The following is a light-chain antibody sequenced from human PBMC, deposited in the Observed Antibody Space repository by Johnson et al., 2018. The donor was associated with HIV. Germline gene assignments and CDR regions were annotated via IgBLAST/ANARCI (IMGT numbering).Light chain of an antibody. CDR1: SSNIGNNY. J-gene: IGLJ1*01. CDR2: DNN. CDR3: GTWDSGLSGGLYL. Sequence: QSVLTQPPSVSAAPGQKVNISCSGSSSNIGNNYVSWYQQLPGTAPKVLIYDNNKRPSGIPDRFSGSKSGTSATLGITGLQTGDEADYYCGTWDSGLSGGLYLFGPGTKVTV. V-gene: IGLV1-51*01.